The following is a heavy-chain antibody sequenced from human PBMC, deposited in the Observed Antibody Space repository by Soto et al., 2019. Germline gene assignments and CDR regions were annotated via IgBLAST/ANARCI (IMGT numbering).Heavy chain of an antibody. CDR1: GHTFNSYG. V-gene: IGHV1-18*01. D-gene: IGHD3-10*01. CDR2: INPYIGHT. CDR3: ARSRMVRGAPNAFDI. Sequence: QVQLVESGAEVRKPGASVKVSCNGSGHTFNSYGINWVRQAPGQGLEWMGWINPYIGHTDYAQKLQGRVTMTADTSTTTAYMELRSLRSDDTAVYYCARSRMVRGAPNAFDIWGQGTMVTVSS. J-gene: IGHJ3*02.